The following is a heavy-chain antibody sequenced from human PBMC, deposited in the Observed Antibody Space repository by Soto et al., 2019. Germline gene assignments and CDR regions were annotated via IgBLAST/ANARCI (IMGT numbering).Heavy chain of an antibody. CDR2: ISAYNGNT. J-gene: IGHJ6*02. D-gene: IGHD2-21*02. CDR1: GYTFTSYG. V-gene: IGHV1-18*01. Sequence: QVQLVQSGAEVKKPGASVKVSCKASGYTFTSYGISWVRQAPGQGLEWMGWISAYNGNTNYAQKLQCRVTMTTDTSTRTAYMELRSLRSDDTAVYYCARVYHCGGDCYLYYYYGMDVWGQGTTVTVSS. CDR3: ARVYHCGGDCYLYYYYGMDV.